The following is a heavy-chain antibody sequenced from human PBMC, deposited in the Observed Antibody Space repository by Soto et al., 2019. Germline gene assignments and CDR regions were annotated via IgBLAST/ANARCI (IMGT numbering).Heavy chain of an antibody. CDR1: GITYTTYA. J-gene: IGHJ5*02. CDR2: INTGNGNT. D-gene: IGHD5-12*01. CDR3: ARAISGYVT. Sequence: QVQVVQSGAEVKKPGASVKVSCKASGITYTTYAIHWVRQAPGQGLEWMGWINTGNGNTRYSQRFQARVTLTTDTSARTAYMDLSSLTSEDTAVYYCARAISGYVTWGQGTLITVSS. V-gene: IGHV1-3*04.